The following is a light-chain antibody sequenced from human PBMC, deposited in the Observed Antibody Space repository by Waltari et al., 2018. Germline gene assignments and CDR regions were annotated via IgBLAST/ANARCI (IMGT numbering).Light chain of an antibody. CDR3: QQRRNWPLT. V-gene: IGKV3-11*01. CDR1: HSVSWY. J-gene: IGKJ4*01. Sequence: DIVLTQSPATLSLSPGQRAPLSCRASHSVSWYLALYQQRPGQAPRLLIYDASNRATGIPARFSGSGSETDFTLTISSLEPEDSAVYYCQQRRNWPLTFGGGTKVEIK. CDR2: DAS.